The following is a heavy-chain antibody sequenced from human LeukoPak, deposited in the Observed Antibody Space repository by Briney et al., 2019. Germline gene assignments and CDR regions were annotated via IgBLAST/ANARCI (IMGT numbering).Heavy chain of an antibody. J-gene: IGHJ4*02. Sequence: SETLSLTCAVYGGSFSGYYWSWIRQPPGKGLEWIGEINHSGSTNYDPSLKSRVTISVDTSKNQFSLKLSSVTAADTAVYYCARVIETAMVPFDYWGQGTLVTVSS. CDR1: GGSFSGYY. D-gene: IGHD5-18*01. CDR2: INHSGST. V-gene: IGHV4-34*01. CDR3: ARVIETAMVPFDY.